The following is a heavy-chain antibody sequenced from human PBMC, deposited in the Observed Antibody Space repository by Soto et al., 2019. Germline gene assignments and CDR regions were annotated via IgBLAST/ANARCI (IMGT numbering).Heavy chain of an antibody. D-gene: IGHD3-10*01. V-gene: IGHV1-18*01. J-gene: IGHJ6*02. Sequence: QVQLVQSGAEVKKPVASVKVSCKASGYTFTSYGISWVRQAPGQGLEWMGWISAYNGNTNYAQKLQGRVTMTTDTSTSTAYMELRSLRSDDTAVYYCARLHYYGSGSYGGYYYGMDVWGQGTTVTVSS. CDR3: ARLHYYGSGSYGGYYYGMDV. CDR2: ISAYNGNT. CDR1: GYTFTSYG.